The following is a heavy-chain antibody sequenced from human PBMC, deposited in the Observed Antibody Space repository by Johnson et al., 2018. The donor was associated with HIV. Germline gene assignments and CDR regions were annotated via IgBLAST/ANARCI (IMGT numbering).Heavy chain of an antibody. CDR2: ISYDGSNK. V-gene: IGHV3-30*04. J-gene: IGHJ3*02. D-gene: IGHD1-1*01. CDR3: AKGARLQDGTGAFDM. Sequence: QVQLVESGGGVVQPGRSLRLSCAASGFTFSSYAMHWVRQAPGKGLEWVAVISYDGSNKYYADSVKGRFTISRDNSKNTLYLQMNSLGAEDTAVDYGAKGARLQDGTGAFDMWGQGTMVTVSS. CDR1: GFTFSSYA.